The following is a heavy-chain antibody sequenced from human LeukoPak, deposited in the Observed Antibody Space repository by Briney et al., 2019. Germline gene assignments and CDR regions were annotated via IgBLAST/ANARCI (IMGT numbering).Heavy chain of an antibody. D-gene: IGHD2-2*01. V-gene: IGHV4-59*01. CDR3: ARDRRNQLLSDSYDAFDI. Sequence: SETLSLTCTVSACSISSYYWSWIRQPPGKGREGIVYIYNSRRTNYNNPLKSLVTISENTSKNQFSLKLRSVTAADTAVYYCARDRRNQLLSDSYDAFDIWGQGTMVTVSS. CDR2: IYNSRRT. J-gene: IGHJ3*02. CDR1: ACSISSYY.